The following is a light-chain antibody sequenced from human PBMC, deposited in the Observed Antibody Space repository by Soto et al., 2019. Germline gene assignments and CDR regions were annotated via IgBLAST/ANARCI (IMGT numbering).Light chain of an antibody. CDR2: DAS. V-gene: IGKV3-11*01. CDR1: QSVRAY. CDR3: QQRNSWPLT. J-gene: IGKJ4*01. Sequence: IVLTQSPDTLSLSPGERATLSCRASQSVRAYLAWYQQKPGQAPRLLIYDASNRATGIPARFSGSGSGTDFTLTISSLEPEDFAVYYCQQRNSWPLTFGGGTKVDIK.